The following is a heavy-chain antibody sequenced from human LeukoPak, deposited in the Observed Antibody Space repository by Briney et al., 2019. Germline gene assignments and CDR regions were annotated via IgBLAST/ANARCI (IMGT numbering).Heavy chain of an antibody. CDR1: GYTLTELS. CDR3: ATVPYRHMIVVNYFDY. J-gene: IGHJ4*02. V-gene: IGHV1-24*01. Sequence: ASVKVSCKVSGYTLTELSMHWVRHAPGKGLEWMGGFDPEDGETIYAQKFQGRVTMTEDTSTDTAYMELSSLRSEDTAVYYCATVPYRHMIVVNYFDYWGQGTLVTVSS. CDR2: FDPEDGET. D-gene: IGHD3-22*01.